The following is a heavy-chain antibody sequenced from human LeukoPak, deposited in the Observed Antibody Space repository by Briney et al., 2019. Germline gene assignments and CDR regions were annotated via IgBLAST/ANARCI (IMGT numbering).Heavy chain of an antibody. Sequence: GGSLRLSCAVSGFTFDDYAMHWVRQAPGKGLEWVSGISWNSGSIGYADSVKGRFTISRDNAKNSLYLQMNSLRVEDMALYYCAKGSRVYITGTTYFDHWGQGTLVTVSS. CDR3: AKGSRVYITGTTYFDH. D-gene: IGHD1-7*01. V-gene: IGHV3-9*03. CDR2: ISWNSGSI. CDR1: GFTFDDYA. J-gene: IGHJ4*02.